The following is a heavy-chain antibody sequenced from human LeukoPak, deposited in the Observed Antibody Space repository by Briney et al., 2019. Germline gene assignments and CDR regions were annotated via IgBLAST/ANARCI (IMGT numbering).Heavy chain of an antibody. J-gene: IGHJ6*03. D-gene: IGHD3-22*01. CDR3: ARALPGYYDSRGRYYYMDV. CDR2: ISYSSSYI. V-gene: IGHV3-21*01. CDR1: GFTFSDYS. Sequence: GGSLRLSCAASGFTFSDYSVNWVRQAPGKGLEWVSSISYSSSYIYYVDSVKGRFTISRDNAKNSLYLQMHSLRAEDTAVYYCARALPGYYDSRGRYYYMDVWGKGTTVTASS.